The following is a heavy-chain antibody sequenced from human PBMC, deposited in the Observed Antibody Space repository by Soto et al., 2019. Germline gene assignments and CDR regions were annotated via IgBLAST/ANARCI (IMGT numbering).Heavy chain of an antibody. V-gene: IGHV1-69*13. CDR1: GGTFSSYA. Sequence: ASVKVSCKASGGTFSSYAISWVRQAPGQGLEWMGGIIPIFGTANYAQKFQGRVTITADESTSTAYMELSSLRSEDTAVYYCARDSPSDSSGTVAFDIWGQGTMVTVSS. J-gene: IGHJ3*02. D-gene: IGHD3-22*01. CDR2: IIPIFGTA. CDR3: ARDSPSDSSGTVAFDI.